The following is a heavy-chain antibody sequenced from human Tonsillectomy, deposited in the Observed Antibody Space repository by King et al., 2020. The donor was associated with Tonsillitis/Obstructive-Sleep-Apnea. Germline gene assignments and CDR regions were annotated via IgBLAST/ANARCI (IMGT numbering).Heavy chain of an antibody. Sequence: VQLVESGGGVVQPGRSLRLSCAASGFTFSSYGMHWVRQAPGKGLEWVAVIWYDGSNKYYADSVKGRFTIYRDNSKNTLFLQMNSLRAEDTAVYYCAIGDCNHTNCYLVYSWRPGTLVSVSA. CDR1: GFTFSSYG. CDR2: IWYDGSNK. J-gene: IGHJ1*01. CDR3: AIGDCNHTNCYLVYS. D-gene: IGHD2-21*01. V-gene: IGHV3-33*01.